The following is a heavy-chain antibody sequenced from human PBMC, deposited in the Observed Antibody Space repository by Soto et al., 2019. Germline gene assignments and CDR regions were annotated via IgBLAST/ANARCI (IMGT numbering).Heavy chain of an antibody. Sequence: QVQLQESGPGLVKPSQTLSLTCPVSGGSISSGGYYWTWIRQRPGKGLEWIGHIYNSGSTYYNPSLKSRVTISVDTSKNHFSLKLSSVTAADTAVYYCARERPYNYDTYGMDVWGQGTTVTVSS. CDR3: ARERPYNYDTYGMDV. CDR1: GGSISSGGYY. CDR2: IYNSGST. V-gene: IGHV4-31*03. D-gene: IGHD3-22*01. J-gene: IGHJ6*02.